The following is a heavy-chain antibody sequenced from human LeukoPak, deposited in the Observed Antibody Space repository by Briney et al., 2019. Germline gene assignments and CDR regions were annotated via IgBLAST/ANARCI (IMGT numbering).Heavy chain of an antibody. CDR3: ARERYGNYN. V-gene: IGHV3-7*03. D-gene: IGHD4-11*01. Sequence: GGSLRLSCAASGFTFSSFWMIWVRQAPGKGLEWVANIKEDGSVKNYVDSVKGRFTISRDNAKNSLFLQMNSLRAEDTAVYYCARERYGNYNWGQGTLVTVSS. J-gene: IGHJ4*02. CDR2: IKEDGSVK. CDR1: GFTFSSFW.